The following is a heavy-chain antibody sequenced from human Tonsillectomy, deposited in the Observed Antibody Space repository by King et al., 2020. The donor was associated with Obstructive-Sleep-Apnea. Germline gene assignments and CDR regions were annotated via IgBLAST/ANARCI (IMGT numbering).Heavy chain of an antibody. CDR2: IYYSGST. V-gene: IGHV4-39*01. J-gene: IGHJ5*02. D-gene: IGHD3-22*01. CDR1: GGSINSSSYY. CDR3: AGRDSSVRWFDP. Sequence: LQLQESGPGLVKPSETLSLTCTVSGGSINSSSYYWGWIRQPPGKGLEWIGSIYYSGSTYYIPSLRSRVTISVDTSKSQLSLKLTSVTAADTAVYYCAGRDSSVRWFDPWGQGTLVTVSS.